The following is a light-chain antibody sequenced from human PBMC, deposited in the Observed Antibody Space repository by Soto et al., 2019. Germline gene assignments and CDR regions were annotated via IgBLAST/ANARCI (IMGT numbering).Light chain of an antibody. CDR2: DVT. CDR1: SSDVGGYNY. Sequence: QSVLTQPASVSGSPGQSITISCTGTSSDVGGYNYVSWYQQHPGKAPKLMIYDVTNRPSGISNRFSGSKSGNTASLTISDLQTEDEADYYCSSYTAYSRVVFGGGTKVTVL. CDR3: SSYTAYSRVV. J-gene: IGLJ2*01. V-gene: IGLV2-14*01.